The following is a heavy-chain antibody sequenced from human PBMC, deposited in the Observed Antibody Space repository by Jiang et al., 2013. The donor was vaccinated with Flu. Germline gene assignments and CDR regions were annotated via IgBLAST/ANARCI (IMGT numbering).Heavy chain of an antibody. CDR3: ARDDTYYDFWSGYHVYYGMDV. CDR1: FSSYW. J-gene: IGHJ6*02. CDR2: INSDGSST. Sequence: FSSYWMHWVRQAPGKGLVWVSRINSDGSSTSYADSVKGRFTISRDNAKNTLYLQMNSLRAEDTAVYYCARDDTYYDFWSGYHVYYGMDVWGQGTTVTVSS. V-gene: IGHV3-74*01. D-gene: IGHD3-3*01.